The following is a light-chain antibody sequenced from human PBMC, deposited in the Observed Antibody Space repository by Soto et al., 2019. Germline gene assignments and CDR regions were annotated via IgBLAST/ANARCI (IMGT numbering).Light chain of an antibody. Sequence: QSALTQPASVSGSPGQSITISCTGTSSDVGGYNYVSWYQQHPAKAPKLMIYEVSNRPSGVSHRFSGSKSGNTASLTISGLQAEDEADYYCFSYTTSSTLVFGEGTMLTVL. CDR1: SSDVGGYNY. V-gene: IGLV2-14*01. J-gene: IGLJ3*02. CDR2: EVS. CDR3: FSYTTSSTLV.